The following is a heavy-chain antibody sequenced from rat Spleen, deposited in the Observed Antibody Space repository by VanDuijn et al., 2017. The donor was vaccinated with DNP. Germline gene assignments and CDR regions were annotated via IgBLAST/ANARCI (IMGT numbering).Heavy chain of an antibody. CDR1: GFSLTNYH. CDR3: ASTLVNYGTYGYYAMDA. J-gene: IGHJ4*01. Sequence: QVQLKESGPGLVQPSQTLSLTCTVSGFSLTNYHVDWVRQPPGNKLEWMGIIWTGGTTDYNSALKSRLSISRDTSKSQVFLKMNSLQTEDTATYYCASTLVNYGTYGYYAMDAWGQGTSVTVSS. CDR2: IWTGGTT. D-gene: IGHD1-3*01. V-gene: IGHV2-30*01.